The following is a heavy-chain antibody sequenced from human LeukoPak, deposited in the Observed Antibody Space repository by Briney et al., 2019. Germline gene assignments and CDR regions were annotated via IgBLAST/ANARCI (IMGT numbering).Heavy chain of an antibody. CDR2: ISHTGHRT. D-gene: IGHD5-24*01. Sequence: PGGSLRLSCATSGFTFANYALAWVRQAPGKGLQPVSYISHTGHRTYYADSVLGRFTVSRDNSKNTLYLEMNSLRAEDTAVYYCAKARDGYNYGGDYWGQGTLVTVSS. CDR3: AKARDGYNYGGDY. J-gene: IGHJ4*02. V-gene: IGHV3-23*05. CDR1: GFTFANYA.